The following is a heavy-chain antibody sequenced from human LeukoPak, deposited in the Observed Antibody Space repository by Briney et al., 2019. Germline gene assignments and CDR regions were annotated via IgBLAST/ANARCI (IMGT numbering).Heavy chain of an antibody. CDR2: IWYDGSNK. Sequence: QPGGSLRLSCAASGFTFGSYGMHWVRQAPGKGLEWVAVIWYDGSNKYYADSVKGRFTISRDNSKNTLDLQMNSLRAADTAVYYCARDLYSGDPNWFDPWGQGTLVTVSS. V-gene: IGHV3-33*01. CDR3: ARDLYSGDPNWFDP. CDR1: GFTFGSYG. D-gene: IGHD7-27*01. J-gene: IGHJ5*02.